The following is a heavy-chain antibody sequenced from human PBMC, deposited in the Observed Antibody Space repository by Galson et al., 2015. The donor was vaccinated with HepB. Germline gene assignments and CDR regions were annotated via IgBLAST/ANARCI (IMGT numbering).Heavy chain of an antibody. V-gene: IGHV2-5*01. CDR2: IYWNEDK. D-gene: IGHD3-3*01. J-gene: IGHJ5*02. CDR3: AHSHFMEWFQGDKKDWFDP. Sequence: PALVKPTQTLTLTCTFSGFSLSNGGVGLGWVRQPPGKALGWLGVIYWNEDKRYSPSLKSRLTITRDTSKNQVVLTLTNVDPVDSGTYYCAHSHFMEWFQGDKKDWFDPWGQGILVTVSS. CDR1: GFSLSNGGVG.